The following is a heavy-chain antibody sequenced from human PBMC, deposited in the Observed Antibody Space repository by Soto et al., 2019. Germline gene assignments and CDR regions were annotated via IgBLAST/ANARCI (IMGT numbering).Heavy chain of an antibody. CDR2: IIPIFGTA. J-gene: IGHJ5*02. Sequence: SVKVSCKASGGTFSSYAISWVRQAPGQGLEWMGGIIPIFGTANYAQKFQGRVTITADESTSTAYMELSSLRSEDTAVYYCARSLVPGLDYVGSSTGFDTLGQGTLLTISS. D-gene: IGHD3-10*02. V-gene: IGHV1-69*13. CDR1: GGTFSSYA. CDR3: ARSLVPGLDYVGSSTGFDT.